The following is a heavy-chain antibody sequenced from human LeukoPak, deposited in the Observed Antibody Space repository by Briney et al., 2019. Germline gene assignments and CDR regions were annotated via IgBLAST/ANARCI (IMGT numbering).Heavy chain of an antibody. CDR2: ISSSSSTI. J-gene: IGHJ4*02. CDR3: ARDFPTLDF. Sequence: GGSLRLSCAASGFTFSSYSMNWVRQAPGKGLEWVSYISSSSSTIYYADSVKGRFTISRDNAKNSLYLQMSSLRVEDTAVYYCARDFPTLDFWGQGTLVTVSS. V-gene: IGHV3-48*04. D-gene: IGHD3/OR15-3a*01. CDR1: GFTFSSYS.